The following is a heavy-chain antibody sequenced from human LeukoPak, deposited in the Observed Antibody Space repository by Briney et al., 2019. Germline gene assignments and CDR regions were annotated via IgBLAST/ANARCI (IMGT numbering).Heavy chain of an antibody. CDR2: IKEDGSGK. V-gene: IGHV3-7*01. CDR3: ARDKWNPGY. CDR1: GFTFSSYW. D-gene: IGHD1-20*01. J-gene: IGHJ4*02. Sequence: GGSLRLSCAASGFTFSSYWMTWVRQAPGKGLEWVANIKEDGSGKNYVDSVKGRFTVPRDNAKNSLYLQMNSLRVEDTGVYYCARDKWNPGYWGQGTLVTVSS.